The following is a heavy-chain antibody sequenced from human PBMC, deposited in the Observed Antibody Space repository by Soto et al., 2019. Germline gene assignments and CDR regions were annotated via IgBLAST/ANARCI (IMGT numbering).Heavy chain of an antibody. CDR2: VNHSGST. V-gene: IGHV4-34*01. CDR1: GGSFSGYY. Sequence: SETLSLTCAVYGGSFSGYYWSWIRQPPGKGLEWIGEVNHSGSTNYNPSLKSRVTISVGTSKNQFSLKLSSVTAADTAVYYCARGWSGLVIIRFDPWGQGNLVT. J-gene: IGHJ5*02. D-gene: IGHD3-9*01. CDR3: ARGWSGLVIIRFDP.